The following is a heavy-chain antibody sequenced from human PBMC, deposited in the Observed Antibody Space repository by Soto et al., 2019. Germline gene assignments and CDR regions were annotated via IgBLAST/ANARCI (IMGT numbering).Heavy chain of an antibody. Sequence: ASGKVSCKTSGYPFTSYGISWVRQVPGQGLEWMGWIVVYNGHTNYAQKFQGRVTMTADISASTAYLELESLRSDDAAVYYCARPSGYCTNHNCYSAFDYWGQGTLVTVS. CDR1: GYPFTSYG. V-gene: IGHV1-18*01. J-gene: IGHJ4*02. CDR3: ARPSGYCTNHNCYSAFDY. D-gene: IGHD2-8*01. CDR2: IVVYNGHT.